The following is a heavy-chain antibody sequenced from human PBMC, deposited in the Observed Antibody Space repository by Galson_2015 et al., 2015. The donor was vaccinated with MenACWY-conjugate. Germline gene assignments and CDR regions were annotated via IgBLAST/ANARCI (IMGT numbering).Heavy chain of an antibody. CDR3: AKTRGASFYFDS. Sequence: SLRLSCAASGFIFNTYGMHWVRQAPGKGLVWVSRINPGGSSTTYADSVKDRFTISRDNAKNTLYLQMNSLRPEDTAVFYCAKTRGASFYFDSWGQGTLVTVSS. J-gene: IGHJ4*02. V-gene: IGHV3-74*01. CDR1: GFIFNTYG. D-gene: IGHD1-26*01. CDR2: INPGGSST.